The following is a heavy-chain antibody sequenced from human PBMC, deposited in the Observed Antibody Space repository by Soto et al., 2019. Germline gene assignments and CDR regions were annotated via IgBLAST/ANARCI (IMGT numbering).Heavy chain of an antibody. J-gene: IGHJ6*02. Sequence: ASVKVSCKASGYTFTSYGISWVRQAPGQGLEWMGWISAYNGNTNYAQKLQGRVTMTTDTSTSTAYMELRSLRSDDTVVYYCARDVLSDFWSGYYYYYYYGMDVWGQGTTVTVSS. V-gene: IGHV1-18*01. D-gene: IGHD3-3*01. CDR1: GYTFTSYG. CDR3: ARDVLSDFWSGYYYYYYYGMDV. CDR2: ISAYNGNT.